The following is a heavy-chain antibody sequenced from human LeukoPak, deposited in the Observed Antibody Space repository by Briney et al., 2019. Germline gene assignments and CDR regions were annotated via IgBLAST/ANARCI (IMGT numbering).Heavy chain of an antibody. Sequence: SVKVSCKASGGTFSSYAISWVRQAPGQGLEWMGGIIPIFGTANYAQKFQGRVTITADESTSTAYMELSSLRSDDTAVYYCARDARIAAAGSNWFDPWGQGTLVTVSS. CDR1: GGTFSSYA. CDR3: ARDARIAAAGSNWFDP. D-gene: IGHD6-13*01. V-gene: IGHV1-69*01. CDR2: IIPIFGTA. J-gene: IGHJ5*02.